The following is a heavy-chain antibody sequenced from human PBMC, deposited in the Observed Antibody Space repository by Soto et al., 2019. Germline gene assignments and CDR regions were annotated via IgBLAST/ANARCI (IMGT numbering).Heavy chain of an antibody. CDR2: IYTSGST. D-gene: IGHD3-22*01. J-gene: IGHJ5*02. Sequence: SETLSLTCTVSGGSIISYYWSWIRQPAGKGLEWIGRIYTSGSTNYNPSLKSRVTMSVDTSKSQSTLKLRSVTAADTAVYYCARDRWYYDSSGYYWGMGGGWFDPWGQGTLVTVSA. CDR3: ARDRWYYDSSGYYWGMGGGWFDP. V-gene: IGHV4-4*07. CDR1: GGSIISYY.